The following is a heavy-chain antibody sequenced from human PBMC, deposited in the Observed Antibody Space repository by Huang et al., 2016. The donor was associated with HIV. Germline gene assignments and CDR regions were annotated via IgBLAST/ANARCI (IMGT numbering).Heavy chain of an antibody. CDR1: GFTFSDYS. CDR2: ISSSSSTV. CDR3: ARGYMPPADY. V-gene: IGHV3-48*01. J-gene: IGHJ4*02. D-gene: IGHD1-1*01. Sequence: ELQLVGSGGTVVQPGGSLILSCAASGFTFSDYSMNWVRQAPGKGLELVAYISSSSSTVYYADTAKGRFTISRDNAKNSLFLQMNSLRAEDTAVYYCARGYMPPADYWGQGTLVSVSS.